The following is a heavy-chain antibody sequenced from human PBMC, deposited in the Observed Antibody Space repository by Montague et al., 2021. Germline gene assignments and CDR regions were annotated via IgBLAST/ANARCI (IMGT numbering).Heavy chain of an antibody. V-gene: IGHV4-61*01. D-gene: IGHD3-22*01. J-gene: IGHJ5*02. Sequence: SETLSLTCSVSGDSVRCGIYHWGWIRQSPGKGLEWTGYICDGGSATYKTSLGSRVTMSLGTSSNQFSLNLRSATAADTAVYYCAAYYYGGGGRGSWGQGTLVTVSS. CDR2: ICDGGSA. CDR1: GDSVRCGIYH. CDR3: AAYYYGGGGRGS.